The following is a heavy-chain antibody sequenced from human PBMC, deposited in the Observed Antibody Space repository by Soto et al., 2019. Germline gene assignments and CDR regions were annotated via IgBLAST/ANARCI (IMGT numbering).Heavy chain of an antibody. CDR2: ISSSGSTI. CDR1: GFTFSDYY. Sequence: GGSLRLSCAGSGFTFSDYYMSWIRQAPGKGLEWVSYISSSGSTIYYADSVKGRFTISRDNPKNTLYLQMNSLRDDDTAVHYCASASGWRFVPWGKGTLFTAPQ. D-gene: IGHD6-19*01. CDR3: ASASGWRFVP. J-gene: IGHJ5*02. V-gene: IGHV3-11*01.